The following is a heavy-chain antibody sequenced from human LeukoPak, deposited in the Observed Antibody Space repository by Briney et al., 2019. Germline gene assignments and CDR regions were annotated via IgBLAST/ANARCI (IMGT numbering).Heavy chain of an antibody. J-gene: IGHJ6*02. V-gene: IGHV3-33*01. CDR2: IWYDGSNK. Sequence: QPGRPLRLSCAASGFTFSSYGMHWVRQAPGKGLEWVAVIWYDGSNKCYADSVKGRFTISRDNSKNTLYLQMNSLRAEDTAVYYCAGDYGEYYYGMDVWGQGTTVTVSS. CDR3: AGDYGEYYYGMDV. D-gene: IGHD4-17*01. CDR1: GFTFSSYG.